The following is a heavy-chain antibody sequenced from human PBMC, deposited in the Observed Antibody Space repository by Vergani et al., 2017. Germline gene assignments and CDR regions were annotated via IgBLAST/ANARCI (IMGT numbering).Heavy chain of an antibody. J-gene: IGHJ4*02. D-gene: IGHD5-24*01. Sequence: QVQLQQWGAGLLKPSETLSLTCAVYVGSFSGYYWSWIRQPPGKGLEWIGEINHSGSTNYNPSLKSRVTISVDTPKKQFSLKLSSVTAADTAVYYCARVPRWLQLRYFDYWGQGTLVTVSS. V-gene: IGHV4-34*01. CDR2: INHSGST. CDR3: ARVPRWLQLRYFDY. CDR1: VGSFSGYY.